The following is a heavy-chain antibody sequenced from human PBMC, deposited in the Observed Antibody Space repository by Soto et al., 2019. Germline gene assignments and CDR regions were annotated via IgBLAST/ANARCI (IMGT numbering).Heavy chain of an antibody. D-gene: IGHD2-2*02. Sequence: PXESLKISCKGSGYSFTRYWISLVRQMPGKGLEWMGRIDPSDSYTNYSPSFQGHVTISADKSISTAYLQWSSLKASDTAMYYCAGTGPRYCSSTSCYTDYYYYGMDVWGQGTTVTVSS. CDR1: GYSFTRYW. CDR2: IDPSDSYT. J-gene: IGHJ6*02. V-gene: IGHV5-10-1*01. CDR3: AGTGPRYCSSTSCYTDYYYYGMDV.